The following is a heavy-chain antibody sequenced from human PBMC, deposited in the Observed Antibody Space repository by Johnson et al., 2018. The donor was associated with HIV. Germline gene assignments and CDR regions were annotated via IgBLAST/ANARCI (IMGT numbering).Heavy chain of an antibody. V-gene: IGHV3-30*02. J-gene: IGHJ3*01. CDR3: AKDVNLGVWYSDACDV. CDR1: GFTFADYG. D-gene: IGHD6-19*01. CDR2: IAHDESIT. Sequence: QVQLVESGGGVVQPGGSLRLSCAASGFTFADYGMHWVRQPPGKGLEWVAFIAHDESITHYADSVKGRFTMSRDNSKNTLYLHMKSLRPEDTSIYYCAKDVNLGVWYSDACDVWGQGTVVTVSS.